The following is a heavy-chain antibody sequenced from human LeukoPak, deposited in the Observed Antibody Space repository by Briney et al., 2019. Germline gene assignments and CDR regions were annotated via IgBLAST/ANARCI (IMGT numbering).Heavy chain of an antibody. CDR3: TTDWGVVTAGPSYFDY. Sequence: PGGSLRLSCAASGFTFSDYYMSWIRQAPGKGLEWVSYISNSGNTIYYADSVRGRFTISRDNAKNTLYLQMNSLKTEDTAVYYCTTDWGVVTAGPSYFDYWGQGTLVTVSS. CDR1: GFTFSDYY. D-gene: IGHD2-21*02. CDR2: ISNSGNTI. V-gene: IGHV3-11*01. J-gene: IGHJ4*02.